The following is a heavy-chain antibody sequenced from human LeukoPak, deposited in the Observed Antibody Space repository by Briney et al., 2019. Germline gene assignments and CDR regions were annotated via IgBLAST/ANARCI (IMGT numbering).Heavy chain of an antibody. J-gene: IGHJ4*02. CDR2: IYTGGTT. Sequence: GGSLRLSCAVSGFTVSSNYMSWVRQAPGKGLEWVSVIYTGGTTYYADSVKGRFTISRDKSKNTLYLQMNSLRAEDTALYYCARDGDDTSGYFSPFDYWGQGTLVTVSS. D-gene: IGHD3-22*01. CDR3: ARDGDDTSGYFSPFDY. CDR1: GFTVSSNY. V-gene: IGHV3-53*01.